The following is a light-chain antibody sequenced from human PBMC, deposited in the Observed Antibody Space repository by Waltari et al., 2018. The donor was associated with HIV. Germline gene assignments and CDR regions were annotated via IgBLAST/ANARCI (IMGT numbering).Light chain of an antibody. J-gene: IGLJ2*01. CDR3: CSYAGRSTFVL. Sequence: QSALTQPAYVSASPGQSVTISCNESSSDVSTYKLVSWYQQHPGQVPKLIIYEINKRPSGVSNRFSGSKSGNLASLTISGLQAEDEAFYHCCSYAGRSTFVLFGGGTKLTVL. CDR1: SSDVSTYKL. V-gene: IGLV2-23*02. CDR2: EIN.